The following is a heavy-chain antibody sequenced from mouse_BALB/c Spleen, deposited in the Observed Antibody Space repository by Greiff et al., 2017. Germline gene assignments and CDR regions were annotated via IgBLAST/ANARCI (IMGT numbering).Heavy chain of an antibody. CDR2: IWGDGST. CDR3: ARQDSSGSFDY. J-gene: IGHJ2*01. D-gene: IGHD3-2*01. V-gene: IGHV2-6-7*01. CDR1: GFSLTGYG. Sequence: QVQLKESGPGLVAPSQSLSITCTVSGFSLTGYGVNWVRQPPGKGLEWLGMIWGDGSTDYNSALKSRLSISKDNSKSQVFLKMNSLQTDDTARYYCARQDSSGSFDYWGQGTTLTVSS.